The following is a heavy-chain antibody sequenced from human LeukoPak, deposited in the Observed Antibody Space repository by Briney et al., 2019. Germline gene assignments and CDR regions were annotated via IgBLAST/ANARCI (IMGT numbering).Heavy chain of an antibody. J-gene: IGHJ5*02. V-gene: IGHV3-53*01. Sequence: GGSLRLSCAASGFTVSSNYMSWVRQAPGKGLEWVSVIYSGGSAYYADSVKGRFTISRDNSKNTLYLQMNSLRAEDTAVYYCARVPSSGWYPSGWFDPWGQGTLVTVSS. CDR3: ARVPSSGWYPSGWFDP. CDR2: IYSGGSA. D-gene: IGHD6-19*01. CDR1: GFTVSSNY.